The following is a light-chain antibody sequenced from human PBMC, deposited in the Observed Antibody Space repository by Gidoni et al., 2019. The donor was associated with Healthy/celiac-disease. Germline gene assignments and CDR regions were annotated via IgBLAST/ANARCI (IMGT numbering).Light chain of an antibody. V-gene: IGLV3-19*01. CDR2: GKN. CDR3: NSRDSSGNP. CDR1: SLRSYY. Sequence: SSELTQDPAVSVALGQTVRITCHGDSLRSYYASWYQQKPGQAPVLVIYGKNNRPSGIPDRFSGSSSGNTASLTITGAQAEDEADYYCNSRDSSGNPFGGGTKLTVL. J-gene: IGLJ2*01.